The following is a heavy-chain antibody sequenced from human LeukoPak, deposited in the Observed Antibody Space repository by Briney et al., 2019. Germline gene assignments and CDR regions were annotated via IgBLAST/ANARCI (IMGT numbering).Heavy chain of an antibody. CDR2: ISGSGGST. J-gene: IGHJ4*02. CDR3: AKGSSGYDQFDY. V-gene: IGHV3-23*01. D-gene: IGHD5-12*01. CDR1: GFTFRSYA. Sequence: QTGGSLRLSCAASGFTFRSYAMSWVRQAPGKGLEWVSAISGSGGSTYYADSVKGRFTISRDNSKNTLYLQMNSLRAEDTAVYYCAKGSSGYDQFDYWGPGTLVTVSS.